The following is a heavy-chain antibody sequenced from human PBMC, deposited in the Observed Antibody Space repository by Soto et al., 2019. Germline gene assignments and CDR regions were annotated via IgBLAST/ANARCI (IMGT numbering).Heavy chain of an antibody. Sequence: EVQLLESGGGLVQPGGSLRLSCAASGVTFSNYDMSWVRQAPGKGMEWVSTISGGGGSIYYADSVKGRFTISRDNSKNTLYMQMNSLRAEDTAVYYCAKRPASLVCFDYWGQGTLVTVSS. J-gene: IGHJ4*02. D-gene: IGHD2-2*01. CDR3: AKRPASLVCFDY. CDR2: ISGGGGSI. V-gene: IGHV3-23*01. CDR1: GVTFSNYD.